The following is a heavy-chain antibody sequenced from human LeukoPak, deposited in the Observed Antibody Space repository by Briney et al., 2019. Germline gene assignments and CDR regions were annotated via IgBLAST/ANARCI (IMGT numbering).Heavy chain of an antibody. CDR3: ARAVRFCSSISCYDNYFDY. J-gene: IGHJ4*02. CDR2: ISSSSSYI. V-gene: IGHV3-21*01. D-gene: IGHD2-2*01. CDR1: GFTFSSYS. Sequence: GGSLRLSCAASGFTFSSYSMNWVRQAPGKGLEWVSSISSSSSYIYYADSVKGRFTISRDNAKNSLCLQMNSLRAEDTAVYYCARAVRFCSSISCYDNYFDYWGQGTLVTVSS.